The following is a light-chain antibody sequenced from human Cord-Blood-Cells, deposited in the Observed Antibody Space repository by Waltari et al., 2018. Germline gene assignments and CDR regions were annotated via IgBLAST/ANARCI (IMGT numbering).Light chain of an antibody. CDR1: SSDVGGYNY. J-gene: IGLJ1*01. CDR3: SSYTSSSPYV. Sequence: QSALTQPASVSGSPGQSITISCTGTSSDVGGYNYVSWYQQHPGKAPKLMIYEVKNRPSGVSNLFSGSKSGNMASLAISGLQAEDEADYYCSSYTSSSPYVFGTGTKGTVL. V-gene: IGLV2-14*01. CDR2: EVK.